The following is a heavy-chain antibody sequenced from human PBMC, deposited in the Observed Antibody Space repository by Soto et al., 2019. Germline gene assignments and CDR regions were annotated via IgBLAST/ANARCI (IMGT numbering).Heavy chain of an antibody. CDR3: ARADIVVVPAAMMGENWFDP. Sequence: ETLSLTCTVSGGSVSSGSYYWSWIRQPPGKGLEWIGYIYYSGSTNYNPSLKSRVTISVDTSKNQFSLKLSSVTAADTAVYYCARADIVVVPAAMMGENWFDPWGQGTLVTVSS. J-gene: IGHJ5*02. V-gene: IGHV4-61*01. D-gene: IGHD2-2*01. CDR1: GGSVSSGSYY. CDR2: IYYSGST.